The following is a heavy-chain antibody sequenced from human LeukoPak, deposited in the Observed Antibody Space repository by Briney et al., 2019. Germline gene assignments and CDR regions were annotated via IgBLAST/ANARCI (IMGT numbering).Heavy chain of an antibody. D-gene: IGHD3-9*01. CDR2: ISGSGGST. CDR3: SKQKTEYDILTGYQNWYFDL. CDR1: GFTFSSYA. Sequence: GGSLRLSCAASGFTFSSYAMSWVRQAPGKGLDWVSAISGSGGSTYYADSVKGRFTISRDNSKNTLYLQMNSLRAEDTAVYFCSKQKTEYDILTGYQNWYFDLWGRGTLVTVSS. J-gene: IGHJ2*01. V-gene: IGHV3-23*01.